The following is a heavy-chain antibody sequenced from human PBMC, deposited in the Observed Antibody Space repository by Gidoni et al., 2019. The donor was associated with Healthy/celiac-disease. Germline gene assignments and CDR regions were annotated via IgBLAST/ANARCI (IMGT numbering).Heavy chain of an antibody. Sequence: QLQLQESGPGLVKPSETLSLTCTVSGGSISSSSYYNWGWIRQPPGKGLEWIGSIYYSGSTYYNPSLKSRVTISVDTSKNQFSLKLSSVTAADTAVYYCARQPVWDCSSTNCYFDYWGQGTLVTVSS. V-gene: IGHV4-39*01. CDR1: GGSISSSSYY. J-gene: IGHJ4*02. CDR2: IYYSGST. CDR3: ARQPVWDCSSTNCYFDY. D-gene: IGHD2-2*01.